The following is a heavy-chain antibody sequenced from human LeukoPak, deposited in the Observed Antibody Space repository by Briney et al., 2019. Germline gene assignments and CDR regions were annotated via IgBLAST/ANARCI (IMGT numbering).Heavy chain of an antibody. J-gene: IGHJ3*02. V-gene: IGHV3-23*01. CDR3: ARDRSLYSSTWYVPRDGFDI. Sequence: PGGSLRLSCAASGFTFSSYAMSWVRQAPGKGLEWVSAISGSGGSTYYADSVKGRFTISRDNSKNTLYLQMNSLRAEDTAVYYCARDRSLYSSTWYVPRDGFDIWGQGTMVTVSS. D-gene: IGHD6-13*01. CDR1: GFTFSSYA. CDR2: ISGSGGST.